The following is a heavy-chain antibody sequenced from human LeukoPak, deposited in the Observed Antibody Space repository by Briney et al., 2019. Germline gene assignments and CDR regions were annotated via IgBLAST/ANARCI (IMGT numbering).Heavy chain of an antibody. CDR3: ARRNYGVPFEY. V-gene: IGHV4-39*01. D-gene: IGHD3-16*01. CDR2: IYYSGTT. J-gene: IGHJ4*02. Sequence: SETLSLTCTVSGDSISSSCYYWGWIRQPPGKDLEWIGSIYYSGTTFYNPSLKSRVTIFRDTSKNQFSLRLTSVTAADTAVYYCARRNYGVPFEYWGQGTLVTVSS. CDR1: GDSISSSCYY.